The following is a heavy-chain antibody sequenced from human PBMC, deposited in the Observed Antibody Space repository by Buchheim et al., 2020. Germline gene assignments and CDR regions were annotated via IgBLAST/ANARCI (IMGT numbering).Heavy chain of an antibody. CDR2: ISYGGSNK. D-gene: IGHD5-18*01. CDR3: AKERGSSYRQTHSNSYYGMDV. CDR1: GFTFSGYC. J-gene: IGHJ6*02. Sequence: QVQLVESGGGLVQPGRSLRLSCAASGFTFSGYCMSWIRQAPGKGLEWVAVISYGGSNKYYADSVKGRFTISRDNAKNTLYLQMNSLRAEDTAVYYCAKERGSSYRQTHSNSYYGMDVWGQGTT. V-gene: IGHV3-30*18.